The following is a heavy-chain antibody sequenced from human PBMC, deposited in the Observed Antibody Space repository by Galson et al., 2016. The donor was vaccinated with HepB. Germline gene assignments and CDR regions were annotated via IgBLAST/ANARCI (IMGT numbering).Heavy chain of an antibody. D-gene: IGHD5-12*01. J-gene: IGHJ4*02. CDR3: ARGADSGYDLGDY. V-gene: IGHV1-46*01. CDR2: INPTGGNFT. Sequence: SVNVSCKASGYTFSFYYMHWVRQAPGQGLEWMGIINPTGGNFTSYAQKFQGRVTMTRDTSTSTVYMELSSLRSEDTAVYYCARGADSGYDLGDYWGQGTLVTVSS. CDR1: GYTFSFYY.